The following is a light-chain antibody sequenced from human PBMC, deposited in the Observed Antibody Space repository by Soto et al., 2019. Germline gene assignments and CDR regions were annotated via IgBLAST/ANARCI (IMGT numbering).Light chain of an antibody. Sequence: EMALTQSPGTLSLSPGERATLSCRANQSVSSNDLAWYQQRPGQAPRLLIYGASRRATGIPDRFSGSGYGTDFTVTIRRLEPEDFAVYCCRQYGTSLLTFGGGTKVQ. J-gene: IGKJ4*01. CDR1: QSVSSND. V-gene: IGKV3-20*01. CDR2: GAS. CDR3: RQYGTSLLT.